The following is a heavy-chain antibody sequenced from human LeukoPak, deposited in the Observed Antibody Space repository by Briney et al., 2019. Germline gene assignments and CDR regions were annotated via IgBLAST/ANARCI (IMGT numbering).Heavy chain of an antibody. D-gene: IGHD6-13*01. V-gene: IGHV4-31*03. J-gene: IGHJ5*02. CDR2: IYYSGST. Sequence: SETLSLTCTVSGGSISSGGNYWSWIRQHPGKGLEWLGYIYYSGSTYYNPSLRSRVTISVDTSKNQFSLKLSSVTAAYTAVYYCARAIAAAGSDWFDPWGQGTLVTVSS. CDR1: GGSISSGGNY. CDR3: ARAIAAAGSDWFDP.